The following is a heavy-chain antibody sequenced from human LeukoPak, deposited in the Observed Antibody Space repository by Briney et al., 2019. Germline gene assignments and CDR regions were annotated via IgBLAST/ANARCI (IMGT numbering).Heavy chain of an antibody. CDR3: ARASVVAGSGLDY. D-gene: IGHD6-19*01. J-gene: IGHJ4*02. V-gene: IGHV4-4*02. CDR1: GGSISSDNW. CDR2: IYPSGST. Sequence: SGTLSLTCGVSGGSISSDNWWSWVRQPPGKGLEWIGYIYPSGSTYYNPSLKSRVTISVDRSKNQFSLKLNSVTAADTAVYYCARASVVAGSGLDYWGQGTLVTVSS.